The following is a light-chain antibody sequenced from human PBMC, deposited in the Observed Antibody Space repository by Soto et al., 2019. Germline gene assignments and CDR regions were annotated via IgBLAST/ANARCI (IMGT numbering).Light chain of an antibody. J-gene: IGLJ1*01. CDR2: DVS. V-gene: IGLV2-14*01. CDR1: SSDVGGYNY. Sequence: QSALTQPASVSGSPGQSITISCTGTSSDVGGYNYVSWYQQHPGKAPKLMIYDVSNRPSGVSNRFSGSKSGNTACLTISGLQDEDEDDYYCSSYTSSSLYVFGTGTKLTVL. CDR3: SSYTSSSLYV.